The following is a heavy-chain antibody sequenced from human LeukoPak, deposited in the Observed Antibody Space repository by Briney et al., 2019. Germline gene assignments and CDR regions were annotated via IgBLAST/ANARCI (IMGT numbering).Heavy chain of an antibody. J-gene: IGHJ5*02. CDR3: ARDYAVAGTGWFDP. CDR1: GGSISSYY. Sequence: SETLSLTCTVSGGSISSYYWSWIRQPPGKGLEWIGYIYYSGSTNYNPSLKSRVTISVDTSKNQFSLKLSSVTVADTAVYYCARDYAVAGTGWFDPWGQGTLVTVSS. CDR2: IYYSGST. D-gene: IGHD6-19*01. V-gene: IGHV4-59*01.